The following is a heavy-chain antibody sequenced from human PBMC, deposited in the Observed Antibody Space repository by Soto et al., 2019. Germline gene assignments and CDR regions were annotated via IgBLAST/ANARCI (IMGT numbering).Heavy chain of an antibody. CDR1: GGSFSGYY. D-gene: IGHD2-2*01. Sequence: SETLSLTCAVYGGSFSGYYWSWIRQPPGKGLEWIGEINHSGSTNCNPSLKSRVTISVDTSKNQFSLKLSSVTAADTAVYYCARVRWCSSTSCYRGVNNWFDPWGQGTLVTVSS. CDR2: INHSGST. J-gene: IGHJ5*02. CDR3: ARVRWCSSTSCYRGVNNWFDP. V-gene: IGHV4-34*01.